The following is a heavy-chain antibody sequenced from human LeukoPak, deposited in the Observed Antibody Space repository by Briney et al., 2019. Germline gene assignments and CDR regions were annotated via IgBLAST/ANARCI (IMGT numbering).Heavy chain of an antibody. V-gene: IGHV1-8*01. CDR2: MNPNSGNT. CDR3: ARGRPRYCSSTSCYGKIWFDP. D-gene: IGHD2-2*01. J-gene: IGHJ5*02. Sequence: GASVKVSCKASGYTFTSYSISRVRQAPGQGLEWMGWMNPNSGNTGYAQKFQGRVTMTRNTSISTAYMELSSLRSEDTAVYYCARGRPRYCSSTSCYGKIWFDPWGQGTLVTVSS. CDR1: GYTFTSYS.